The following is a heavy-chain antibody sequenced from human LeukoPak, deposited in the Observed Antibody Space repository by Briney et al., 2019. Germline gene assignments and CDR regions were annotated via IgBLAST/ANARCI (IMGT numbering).Heavy chain of an antibody. J-gene: IGHJ3*02. CDR3: ASSWGIQLWLDAFDI. D-gene: IGHD5-18*01. CDR1: GFTFSSYS. Sequence: GGSLRLSCAASGFTFSSYSMNWVRQAPGKGLEWVSSISSSSSYIYYAGSVKGRFTISRDNAKNSLYLQMNSLRAEDTAVYYCASSWGIQLWLDAFDIWGQGTMVTVSS. V-gene: IGHV3-21*01. CDR2: ISSSSSYI.